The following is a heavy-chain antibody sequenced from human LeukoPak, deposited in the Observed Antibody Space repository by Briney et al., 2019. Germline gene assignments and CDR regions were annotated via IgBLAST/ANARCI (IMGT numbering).Heavy chain of an antibody. CDR2: INGSGGST. J-gene: IGHJ4*02. CDR3: AKSRHYYYDSSGYYPW. D-gene: IGHD3-22*01. CDR1: GFTFSSYD. Sequence: GGSLRLSCAASGFTFSSYDMSWVRQAPGKGLEWVSDINGSGGSTYYADSVKGRFTISRDNSKNTLYLQMNSLRAEDTAVYYCAKSRHYYYDSSGYYPWWGQGTLVTVSS. V-gene: IGHV3-23*01.